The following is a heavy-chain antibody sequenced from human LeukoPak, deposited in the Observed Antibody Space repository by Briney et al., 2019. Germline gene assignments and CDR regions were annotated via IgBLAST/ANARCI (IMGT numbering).Heavy chain of an antibody. CDR2: INHSGST. Sequence: SETLSLTCAVYGGSFSGSYRSWIRQPPGKGLEWIGEINHSGSTNYNPSLKRRVTISVDTSKNQFSLKLSSVTSADTAVYYCAILYGYFDYWGQGTLVTVSS. CDR3: AILYGYFDY. D-gene: IGHD3-16*01. J-gene: IGHJ4*02. V-gene: IGHV4-34*01. CDR1: GGSFSGSY.